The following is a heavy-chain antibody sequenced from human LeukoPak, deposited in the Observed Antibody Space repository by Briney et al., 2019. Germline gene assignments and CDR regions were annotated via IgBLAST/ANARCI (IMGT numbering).Heavy chain of an antibody. CDR1: GGSISSGDYY. Sequence: SQTLSLTCIVSGGSISSGDYYWSWIRQPPGKGLEWIGYIYYGGSTYYNPSLKSRVTISVDTSKNQFSLKLSSVTAADTAVYYCARGGSSGYYYYFDYWGQGTLVTVSS. V-gene: IGHV4-30-4*01. CDR3: ARGGSSGYYYYFDY. D-gene: IGHD3-22*01. CDR2: IYYGGST. J-gene: IGHJ4*02.